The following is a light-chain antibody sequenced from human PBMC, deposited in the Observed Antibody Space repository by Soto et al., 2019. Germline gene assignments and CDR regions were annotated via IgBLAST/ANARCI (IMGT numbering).Light chain of an antibody. Sequence: AIRITQSPSSLSASTGDRVTITCRASQAINNYLVWFQQRPGKAPKVLIYAASTLQTGVPSRFRGSGSGTDFILPINWLQSEDFETYYCQQYYDYPRTFGQGTKVDIK. CDR3: QQYYDYPRT. V-gene: IGKV1-8*01. J-gene: IGKJ1*01. CDR1: QAINNY. CDR2: AAS.